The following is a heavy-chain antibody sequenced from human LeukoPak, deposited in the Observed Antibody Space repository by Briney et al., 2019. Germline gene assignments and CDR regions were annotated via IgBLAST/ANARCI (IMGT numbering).Heavy chain of an antibody. CDR3: ARSEETLVSTIPFDY. Sequence: EGSLRLSCAASGFTFSSYWMSWVRQAPGKGLEWVANIKQDGSEKYYVDSVKGRFTISRDNAKNSLYLQMNSLRAEDTAVYFCARSEETLVSTIPFDYWGQGTLVTVPS. V-gene: IGHV3-7*01. D-gene: IGHD5/OR15-5a*01. CDR1: GFTFSSYW. CDR2: IKQDGSEK. J-gene: IGHJ4*02.